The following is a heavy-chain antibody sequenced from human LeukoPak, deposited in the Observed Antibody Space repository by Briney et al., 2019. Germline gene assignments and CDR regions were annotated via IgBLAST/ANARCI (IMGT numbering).Heavy chain of an antibody. D-gene: IGHD2-2*01. Sequence: SETLSLTCTVSGGSISSYYWSWIRQPPGKGLEWIGYIYYSGSTNYNPSLKSRVTISVDTSKNQFSLKLSSVTAADTAVYYCARDTRGESDYWGQGTLVTVSS. CDR3: ARDTRGESDY. J-gene: IGHJ4*02. CDR2: IYYSGST. V-gene: IGHV4-59*01. CDR1: GGSISSYY.